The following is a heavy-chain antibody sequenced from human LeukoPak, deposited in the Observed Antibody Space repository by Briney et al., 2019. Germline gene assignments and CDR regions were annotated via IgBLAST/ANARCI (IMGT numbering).Heavy chain of an antibody. Sequence: ASVKLSCKASGYTFTGYCMHLVRHAPGQGLEWMGWINPNSGGKNYAQKFQGRVTMTRDTSISTAYLELSRLRSDDTAVYYCARDSAVSWGQGTLVTVSS. CDR1: GYTFTGYC. CDR2: INPNSGGK. CDR3: ARDSAVS. D-gene: IGHD3-22*01. V-gene: IGHV1-2*02. J-gene: IGHJ4*02.